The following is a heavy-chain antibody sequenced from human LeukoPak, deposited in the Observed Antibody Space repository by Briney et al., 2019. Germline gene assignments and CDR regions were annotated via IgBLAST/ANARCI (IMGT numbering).Heavy chain of an antibody. CDR2: INPSGSNS. CDR3: SSPKSPYEGTSPHN. J-gene: IGHJ4*02. CDR1: GYTFSSYY. Sequence: GASVKVSCKASGYTFSSYYIHWVRQAPGQGLQWMGVINPSGSNSRYAEEFQGRVTMTRDTSTNTVNMELSSLRSNDTAVYYCSSPKSPYEGTSPHNWGQGTQVTVSS. V-gene: IGHV1-46*01. D-gene: IGHD2-8*01.